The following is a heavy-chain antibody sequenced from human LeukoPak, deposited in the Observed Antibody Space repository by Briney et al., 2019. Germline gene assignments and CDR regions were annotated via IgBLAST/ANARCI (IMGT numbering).Heavy chain of an antibody. V-gene: IGHV4-39*07. D-gene: IGHD6-13*01. CDR1: GGSISSGTNY. CDR2: IYYRGST. Sequence: SETLSLTCTVSGGSISSGTNYWGWIRQPPGKGLEWIGSIYYRGSTYYNPSLKSRVTISVDTSKNQFSLKLSSVTAADTAVYYCARGSLVQSIDYWGQGTLVTVSS. J-gene: IGHJ4*02. CDR3: ARGSLVQSIDY.